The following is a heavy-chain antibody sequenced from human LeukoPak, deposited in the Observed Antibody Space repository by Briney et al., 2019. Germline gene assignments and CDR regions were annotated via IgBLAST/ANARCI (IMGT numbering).Heavy chain of an antibody. CDR3: ARDSLSRRAYYYYMDV. CDR2: IYTSGSA. CDR1: GGSISSYY. V-gene: IGHV4-4*07. J-gene: IGHJ6*03. D-gene: IGHD3-9*01. Sequence: SETLSLTCTVSGGSISSYYWSWIRQPAGKGLEWIGRIYTSGSANYNPSLKSRVTMSVDTSKNQFSLKLSSVTAADTAVYYCARDSLSRRAYYYYMDVWGKGTTVTVSS.